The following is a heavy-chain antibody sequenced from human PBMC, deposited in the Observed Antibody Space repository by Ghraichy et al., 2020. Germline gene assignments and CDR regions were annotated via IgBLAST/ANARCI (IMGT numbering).Heavy chain of an antibody. CDR3: ARGTVEESSGWFDYYYYYGMDV. Sequence: GESLNISCAASGFTVSSNYMSWVRQAPGKGLEWVSVIYSGTSTYYADSVKGRFTISRDNSKNTLYLQMNSLRAEDTAVYYCARGTVEESSGWFDYYYYYGMDVWGQGTTVTVSS. CDR1: GFTVSSNY. D-gene: IGHD6-19*01. CDR2: IYSGTST. J-gene: IGHJ6*02. V-gene: IGHV3-66*01.